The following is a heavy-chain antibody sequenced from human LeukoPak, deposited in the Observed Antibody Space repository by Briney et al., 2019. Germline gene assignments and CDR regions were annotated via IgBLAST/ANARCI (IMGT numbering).Heavy chain of an antibody. CDR1: GGSISSGGYY. V-gene: IGHV4-31*03. Sequence: SETLSLTCTVSGGSISSGGYYWSWIRQHPGKGLEWIGYIYYSGSTYYNPSLKSRVTISVDTAKNQFSLKLSSVTAADTAVYYCARVNGGYSYGFDYWGQGTLVTVSS. CDR2: IYYSGST. J-gene: IGHJ4*02. CDR3: ARVNGGYSYGFDY. D-gene: IGHD5-18*01.